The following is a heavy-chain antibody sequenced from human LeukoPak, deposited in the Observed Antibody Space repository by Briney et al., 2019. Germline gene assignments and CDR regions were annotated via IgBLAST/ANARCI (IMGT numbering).Heavy chain of an antibody. CDR1: GGSISRYY. CDR3: ARGADSSGYYSIFYCDY. Sequence: SETLSLTCTVSGGSISRYYWSWMRQPPGKGLESIGYNYYSGSTNYHPSLKSRVTISVDTSKNQYSLKLSSVTAADTGVYYCARGADSSGYYSIFYCDYWGQGTLVSVSS. V-gene: IGHV4-59*01. CDR2: NYYSGST. J-gene: IGHJ4*02. D-gene: IGHD3-22*01.